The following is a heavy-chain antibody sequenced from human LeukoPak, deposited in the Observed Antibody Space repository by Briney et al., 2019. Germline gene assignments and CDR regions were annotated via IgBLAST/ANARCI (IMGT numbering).Heavy chain of an antibody. CDR3: ARDRGAYCSGGSCYSRNWFDP. V-gene: IGHV3-74*01. D-gene: IGHD2-15*01. CDR2: INSDGSST. Sequence: GGSLRLSCAASGFTFSSYWMHWVRQAPGKGLVWVSRINSDGSSTSYADSVKGRFTISRNNAKNTLYLQMNSLRAEDTAVYYCARDRGAYCSGGSCYSRNWFDPWGQGTLVTVSS. CDR1: GFTFSSYW. J-gene: IGHJ5*02.